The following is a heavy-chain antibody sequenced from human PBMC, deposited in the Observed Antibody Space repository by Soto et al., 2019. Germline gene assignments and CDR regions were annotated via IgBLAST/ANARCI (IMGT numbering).Heavy chain of an antibody. Sequence: QVQLVQSGAEVKKPGASVKVSCKVSGYTLTELSMHWVRQAPGKGLEWMGGFDPEDGETIYAQKCQGRVTMTEETSTDTAYMELSSLRSEDTAVDYCATVRPVVGVPLYYFDYWGQGTLVTVSA. CDR1: GYTLTELS. CDR2: FDPEDGET. CDR3: ATVRPVVGVPLYYFDY. J-gene: IGHJ4*02. V-gene: IGHV1-24*01. D-gene: IGHD3-22*01.